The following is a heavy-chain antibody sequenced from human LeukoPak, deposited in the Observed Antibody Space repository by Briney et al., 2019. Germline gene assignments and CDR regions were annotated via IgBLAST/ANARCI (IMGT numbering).Heavy chain of an antibody. CDR3: ARGGSLDY. V-gene: IGHV1-2*02. D-gene: IGHD6-13*01. CDR1: GYTFTGYY. CDR2: INPNSGGT. Sequence: GASVKVSCKASGYTFTGYYMHWVRQAPGQGLEWMGWINPNSGGTNYAQKFQGRVTITRDTSATTAYMELSSLRSEDTAVYYCARGGSLDYWGQGTLVTVSS. J-gene: IGHJ4*02.